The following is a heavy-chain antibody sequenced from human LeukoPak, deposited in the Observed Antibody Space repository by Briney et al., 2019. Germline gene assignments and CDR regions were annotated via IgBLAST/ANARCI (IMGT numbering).Heavy chain of an antibody. J-gene: IGHJ3*02. CDR1: GASINEYY. Sequence: SETLSLTCTVSGASINEYYWSWIRQPAGKGLEWIGRIYTRANADYAPSLKSRVTMSADPSKNQLSLKLTSVTAADTAVYYCARALTGAFRIGAFDIWGQGTLVTVSS. CDR3: ARALTGAFRIGAFDI. V-gene: IGHV4-4*07. D-gene: IGHD7-27*01. CDR2: IYTRANA.